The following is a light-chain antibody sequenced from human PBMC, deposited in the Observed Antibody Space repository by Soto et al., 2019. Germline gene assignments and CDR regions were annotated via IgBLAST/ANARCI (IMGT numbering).Light chain of an antibody. Sequence: QSALTQPPSASGTPGQRVTISCSGSSSNIGSNTVNWYQQLPGTAPKLLIYSNNQRPSGVPDRFSGSKSGTSASLAISGLQSEDEADYYCAAWDDRLNVLSVFGTGRTVTVL. CDR3: AAWDDRLNVLSV. CDR2: SNN. J-gene: IGLJ1*01. V-gene: IGLV1-44*01. CDR1: SSNIGSNT.